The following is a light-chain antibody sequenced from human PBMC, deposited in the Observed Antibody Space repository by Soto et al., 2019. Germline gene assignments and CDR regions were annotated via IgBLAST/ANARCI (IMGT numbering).Light chain of an antibody. Sequence: QSVMTQPPSVSAAPGQKVTISCSGSSSNIGGNSVSWYQQLPGTAPKLLIYDDNKRPSGIPDRFSGSKAGTSATLGITGFQTGDEADYYCSSYTTSSTRVFGPGTKLTVL. J-gene: IGLJ1*01. V-gene: IGLV1-51*01. CDR2: DDN. CDR3: SSYTTSSTRV. CDR1: SSNIGGNS.